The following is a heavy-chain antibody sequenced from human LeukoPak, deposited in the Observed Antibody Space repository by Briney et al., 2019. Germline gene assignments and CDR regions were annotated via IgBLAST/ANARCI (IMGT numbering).Heavy chain of an antibody. CDR3: ARGSGSGSYYPDY. D-gene: IGHD3-10*01. J-gene: IGHJ4*02. CDR1: GGSVSSGSYY. V-gene: IGHV4-61*01. CDR2: IYYSGST. Sequence: SETLPLTCTVSGGSVSSGSYYWSWIRQPPGKGLEWIGYIYYSGSTNYNPSLKSRVTISVDTSKNQFSLKLSSVTAADTAVYYCARGSGSGSYYPDYWGQGTLVTVSS.